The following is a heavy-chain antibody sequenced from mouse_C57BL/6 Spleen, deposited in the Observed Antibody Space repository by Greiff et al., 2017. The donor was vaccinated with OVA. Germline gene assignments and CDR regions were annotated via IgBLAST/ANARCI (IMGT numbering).Heavy chain of an antibody. V-gene: IGHV1-80*01. J-gene: IGHJ3*01. Sequence: VQLQESGAELVKPGASVKISCKASGYAFSSYWMNWVKQRPGKGLEWIGQIYPGDGDTNYNGKFKGKATLTADKSSSTAYMQLSSLTSEDSAVYFCAGGQELDYPAYWGQGTLVTVSA. CDR1: GYAFSSYW. CDR3: AGGQELDYPAY. CDR2: IYPGDGDT. D-gene: IGHD5-5*01.